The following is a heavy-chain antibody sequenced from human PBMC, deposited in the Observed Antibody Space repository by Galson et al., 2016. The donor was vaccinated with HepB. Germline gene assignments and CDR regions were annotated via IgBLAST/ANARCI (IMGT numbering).Heavy chain of an antibody. CDR2: IYWDDDK. CDR1: GFSLSPSGVG. CDR3: ARWFGQYYFDF. Sequence: PALVKPTQTLTLTCTLSGFSLSPSGVGVAWIRQPPGKALEWLALIYWDDDKRYSSSLKSRLTITKDTSKNQVVLTMTNMDHVDTGTYYCARWFGQYYFDFWGQGTLVTVSS. D-gene: IGHD3-10*01. V-gene: IGHV2-5*02. J-gene: IGHJ4*02.